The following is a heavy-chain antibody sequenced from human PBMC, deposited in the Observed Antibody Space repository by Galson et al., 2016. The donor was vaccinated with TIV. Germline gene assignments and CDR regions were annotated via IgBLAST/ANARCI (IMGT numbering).Heavy chain of an antibody. CDR2: VFHSGAT. D-gene: IGHD3-22*01. Sequence: ETLSLTCAVSGDSVSSDTYYWTWIRQPPGKGLEWIGYVFHSGATHYNPSPKSRLTISVDTSKNQFSLKLTSVNAADTALYFCARETYHFDRSGYFFDYWGQGRLVTVSS. V-gene: IGHV4-61*01. J-gene: IGHJ4*02. CDR1: GDSVSSDTYY. CDR3: ARETYHFDRSGYFFDY.